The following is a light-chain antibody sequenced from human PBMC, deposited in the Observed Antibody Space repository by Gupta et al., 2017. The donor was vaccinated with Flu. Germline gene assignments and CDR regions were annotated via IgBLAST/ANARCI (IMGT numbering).Light chain of an antibody. CDR2: DNS. Sequence: QSLLTQPPSVSAAPGQEVTISCSGSTSNIGDNFVSWFQQFPGAAPKLVIYDNSKRPPGIPDRFSASKSGTSASLYITELQTGDEADYYCAAWDNGLTAGLFGGGTKVTVL. V-gene: IGLV1-51*01. CDR1: TSNIGDNF. J-gene: IGLJ3*02. CDR3: AAWDNGLTAGL.